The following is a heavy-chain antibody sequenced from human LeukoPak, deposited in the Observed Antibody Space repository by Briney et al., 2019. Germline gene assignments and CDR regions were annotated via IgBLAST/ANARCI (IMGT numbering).Heavy chain of an antibody. J-gene: IGHJ6*03. D-gene: IGHD6-6*01. CDR3: ARSRGSSSSRYYYYYMDV. Sequence: GESLKISCKGSGYSFTSFWIGWVRQMPGKGLEWMGIIYPGDSDTRYSPSFQGQVTISADKSISTAYLQWSSLKASDIAMYYCARSRGSSSSRYYYYYMDVWGKGTTVTVSS. CDR2: IYPGDSDT. CDR1: GYSFTSFW. V-gene: IGHV5-51*01.